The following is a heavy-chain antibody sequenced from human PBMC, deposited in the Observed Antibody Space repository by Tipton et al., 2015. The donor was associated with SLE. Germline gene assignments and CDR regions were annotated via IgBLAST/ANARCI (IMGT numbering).Heavy chain of an antibody. V-gene: IGHV4-59*08. Sequence: TLSLTCTVSGGSISSYYWSWIRQSPGKGLEWIAYIHYSESPNYNPSLRSRVTTSVDTSKNQLSLKLSSVTAADTAVYYCARPSRGHGDYDNWGQGTQVTVSS. CDR2: IHYSESP. J-gene: IGHJ4*02. CDR3: ARPSRGHGDYDN. CDR1: GGSISSYY. D-gene: IGHD4-17*01.